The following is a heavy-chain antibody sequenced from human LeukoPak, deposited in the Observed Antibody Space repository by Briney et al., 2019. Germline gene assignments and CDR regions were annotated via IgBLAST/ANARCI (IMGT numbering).Heavy chain of an antibody. Sequence: GGSLRLSCAASGFTFSSYAMSWVRQAPGKGLEWVSAISGSGGSTYYADSVKGRFTTSRDNSKNTLYLQMNSLRAEDTAVYYCANSVTGAYGMDVWGQGTTVTVSS. V-gene: IGHV3-23*01. J-gene: IGHJ6*02. CDR2: ISGSGGST. CDR3: ANSVTGAYGMDV. D-gene: IGHD4-17*01. CDR1: GFTFSSYA.